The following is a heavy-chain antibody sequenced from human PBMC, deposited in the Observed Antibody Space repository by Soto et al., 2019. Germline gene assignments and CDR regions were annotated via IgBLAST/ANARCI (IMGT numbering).Heavy chain of an antibody. CDR3: ARHFDFDWLSQKYYFDY. Sequence: PGESLKISCKGSGYSFTNYWITWVRQMPGKGLEWMGRINPSDSYIDYSPSFQGLVTISADESIRTAYLQWSSLKASDTAIYYCARHFDFDWLSQKYYFDYWGQGTLVTVSS. CDR1: GYSFTNYW. D-gene: IGHD3-9*01. V-gene: IGHV5-10-1*01. J-gene: IGHJ4*02. CDR2: INPSDSYI.